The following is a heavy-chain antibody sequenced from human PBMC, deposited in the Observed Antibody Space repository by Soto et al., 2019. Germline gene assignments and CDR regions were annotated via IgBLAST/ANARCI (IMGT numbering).Heavy chain of an antibody. CDR3: ARHHFYCTGGSCYLQAYHYYGLDV. J-gene: IGHJ6*02. CDR1: GASFSSSSHY. CDR2: MFYFGST. Sequence: SETLSLTCTVFGASFSSSSHYWGWVRQPPGKGLEWLGTMFYFGSTYYNTSLESRVTISVDPSKNQFSLKLSSVTAADTAVYYCARHHFYCTGGSCYLQAYHYYGLDVWGQGTTVTVSS. D-gene: IGHD2-15*01. V-gene: IGHV4-39*01.